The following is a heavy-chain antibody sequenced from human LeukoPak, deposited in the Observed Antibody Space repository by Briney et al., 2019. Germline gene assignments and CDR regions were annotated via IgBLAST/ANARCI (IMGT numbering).Heavy chain of an antibody. CDR2: IYYSGST. J-gene: IGHJ4*02. CDR1: GGSISSSSYY. CDR3: ARASRYYPFDS. V-gene: IGHV4-39*07. D-gene: IGHD3-22*01. Sequence: SETLSLTCTVSGGSISSSSYYWGWIRQPPGKGLEWIGSIYYSGSTYYNPSLKSRVTISVDTSKNQFSLKLSSVTAADTAVYYCARASRYYPFDSWGQGTLVTVSS.